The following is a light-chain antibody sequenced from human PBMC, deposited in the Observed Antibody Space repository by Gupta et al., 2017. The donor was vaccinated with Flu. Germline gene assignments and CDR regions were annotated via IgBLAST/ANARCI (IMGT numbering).Light chain of an antibody. CDR2: DAS. Sequence: EIVLYQSTVTLSLSPGERAVLSCKVSQSVGHSLARYQQRPVQAPRLLMIDASKKAAGILARVIGSGGGTDFTLTITTLEPEEDAVNYCQQRNNQPMYTFGQGTKLEIK. J-gene: IGKJ2*01. CDR1: QSVGHS. V-gene: IGKV3-11*01. CDR3: QQRNNQPMYT.